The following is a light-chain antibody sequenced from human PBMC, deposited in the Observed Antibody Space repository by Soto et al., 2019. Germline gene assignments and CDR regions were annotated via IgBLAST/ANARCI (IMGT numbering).Light chain of an antibody. CDR3: QTWGSGIVV. J-gene: IGLJ2*01. CDR2: LNSDGSH. V-gene: IGLV4-69*01. CDR1: SGHSNYA. Sequence: QSVLTQSPSASASLGASVKLTCTLSSGHSNYAIAWHQQQSEKGPRYLMKLNSDGSHSKGDGIPDRYSGSSSGAERYLTISSLQYEDEDDYYCQTWGSGIVVFGGGTMLTVL.